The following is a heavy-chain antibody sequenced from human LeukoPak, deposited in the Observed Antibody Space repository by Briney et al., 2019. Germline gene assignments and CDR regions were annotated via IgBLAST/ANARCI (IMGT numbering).Heavy chain of an antibody. D-gene: IGHD6-19*01. CDR3: ARSLAVPGEFDD. J-gene: IGHJ4*02. V-gene: IGHV4-4*02. Sequence: SGTLSLTCDVSEDSVSNSRWWSWVRQSPGKGLEWIAEIYRDGNAGYNPSLRGRVTISMDKSRNQFSLTLRSVTAADTAMYYCARSLAVPGEFDDWGQGTLVTVSS. CDR1: EDSVSNSRW. CDR2: IYRDGNA.